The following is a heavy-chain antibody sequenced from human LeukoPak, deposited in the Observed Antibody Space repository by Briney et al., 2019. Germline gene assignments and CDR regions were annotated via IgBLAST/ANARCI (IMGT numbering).Heavy chain of an antibody. D-gene: IGHD5-24*01. J-gene: IGHJ4*02. CDR3: ARLGPGGMATITN. CDR2: IIPIFGTA. Sequence: ASVKVSCKASGGTFSSYAISWVRQAPGQGLEWMGGIIPIFGTANYAQKFQGRVTITADESTNTAYMELSSLRSEDTAVYYCARLGPGGMATITNWGQGTLVTVSS. CDR1: GGTFSSYA. V-gene: IGHV1-69*13.